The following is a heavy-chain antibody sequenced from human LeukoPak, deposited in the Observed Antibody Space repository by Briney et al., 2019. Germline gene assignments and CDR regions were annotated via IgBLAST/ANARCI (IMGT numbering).Heavy chain of an antibody. J-gene: IGHJ4*02. V-gene: IGHV1-46*01. Sequence: ASVKVSCKVSGYTFTSYYMHWVRQAPGQGLEWMGIINPSGGSKSYAQKFQGRVTKPRDTSTSTVYMELSSLRSEDTAVYYCAREWELWYYFDYWGQGTLVTVSS. CDR1: GYTFTSYY. CDR2: INPSGGSK. CDR3: AREWELWYYFDY. D-gene: IGHD1-26*01.